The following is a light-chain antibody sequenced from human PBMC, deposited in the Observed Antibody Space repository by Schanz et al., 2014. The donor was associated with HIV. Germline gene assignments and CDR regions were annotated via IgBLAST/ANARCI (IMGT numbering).Light chain of an antibody. J-gene: IGLJ2*01. CDR2: EVS. Sequence: QSALTQPASVSGSPGQSIAISCTGTNSDIGAYNYVSWYQQHPDKAPKLMIYEVSKRPSGVSNRFSGSKSGNTASLTISGLQAEDEADYYCSSYTSSSPVVFGGGTKLTVL. CDR3: SSYTSSSPVV. V-gene: IGLV2-14*01. CDR1: NSDIGAYNY.